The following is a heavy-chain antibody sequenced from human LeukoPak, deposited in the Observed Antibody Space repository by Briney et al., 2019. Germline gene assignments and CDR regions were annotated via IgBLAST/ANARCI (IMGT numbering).Heavy chain of an antibody. CDR1: GYSISYAYY. J-gene: IGHJ4*02. V-gene: IGHV4-38-2*02. D-gene: IGHD6-19*01. CDR2: IYHRGST. Sequence: SETLSLTCTVSGYSISYAYYWGWIRQPPGKGLEWIGSIYHRGSTYYNPSLKSRVTISVDTSKNQFSLKLSSVTAADTAVYYCARVYGSGWFLDYWGQGTLVTVSS. CDR3: ARVYGSGWFLDY.